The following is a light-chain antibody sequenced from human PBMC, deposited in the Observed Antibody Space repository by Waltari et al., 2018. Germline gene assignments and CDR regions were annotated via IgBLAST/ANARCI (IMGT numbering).Light chain of an antibody. CDR2: NDV. J-gene: IGLJ1*01. CDR3: VGWDGSLRAYV. CDR1: SSTIGHDN. Sequence: QPVLTQPPSASGTPGPRVTISFSGSSSTIGHDNVYWYQQLPGTAPKLLIYNDVQRPSGVPDRFSASKSGTSASLAISGLRSEDEADYYCVGWDGSLRAYVFGTGTMLTVL. V-gene: IGLV1-47*01.